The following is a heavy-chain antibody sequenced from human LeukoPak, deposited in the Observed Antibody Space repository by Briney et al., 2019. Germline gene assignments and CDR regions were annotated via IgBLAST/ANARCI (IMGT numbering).Heavy chain of an antibody. Sequence: GASLKISYKGSGSSFTSYWISWGRQMAGKGLGWMGRIDPSDSYTNYSPSFQGHVTISADKSISTAYLQWSSLKASDTAMYYCARLWFGELLDPNWGQGTLVTVSS. V-gene: IGHV5-10-1*01. CDR1: GSSFTSYW. CDR2: IDPSDSYT. D-gene: IGHD3-10*01. J-gene: IGHJ4*02. CDR3: ARLWFGELLDPN.